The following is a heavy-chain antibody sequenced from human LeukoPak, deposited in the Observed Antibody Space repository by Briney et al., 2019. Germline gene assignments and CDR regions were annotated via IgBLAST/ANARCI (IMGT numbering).Heavy chain of an antibody. CDR2: INPNSGGT. CDR3: ARDLLTYYDFWSGPPYGMDV. J-gene: IGHJ6*02. CDR1: GYTFTRYY. Sequence: ASVKVSCKASGYTFTRYYMHWVRQAPGQGLEWRGWINPNSGGTNYAQKFQGRVTMTRDTSISTAYMELSRLRSDDTAVYYCARDLLTYYDFWSGPPYGMDVWGQGTTVTVSS. V-gene: IGHV1-2*02. D-gene: IGHD3-3*01.